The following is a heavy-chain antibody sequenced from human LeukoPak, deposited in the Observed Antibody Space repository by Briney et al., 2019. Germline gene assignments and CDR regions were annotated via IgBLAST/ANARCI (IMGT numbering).Heavy chain of an antibody. Sequence: GESLKISCKGSGYRFTSYWIGWVRQMPGKGLEWMGIIYPDDSDTRYNPSFQGQVTISADRSITTAYLQWRSLKASDTAMYYCSRLDSSGYYASEYWGQGTLVTVSS. CDR1: GYRFTSYW. CDR2: IYPDDSDT. D-gene: IGHD3-22*01. V-gene: IGHV5-51*01. J-gene: IGHJ4*02. CDR3: SRLDSSGYYASEY.